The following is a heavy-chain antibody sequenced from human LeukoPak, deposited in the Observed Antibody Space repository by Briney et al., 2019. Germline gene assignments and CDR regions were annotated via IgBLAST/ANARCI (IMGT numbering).Heavy chain of an antibody. D-gene: IGHD4-17*01. J-gene: IGHJ5*02. V-gene: IGHV3-30-3*02. CDR2: ISYDGNNK. Sequence: SGGSLRLSCAASGFTFSSYALNWVRQAPGKGLEWVTVISYDGNNKEYADPVKGRFTISRDNSKNTLYLQMNSLRAEDTAVYYCAKRNYGVNWFDPWGQGTLVTVSS. CDR1: GFTFSSYA. CDR3: AKRNYGVNWFDP.